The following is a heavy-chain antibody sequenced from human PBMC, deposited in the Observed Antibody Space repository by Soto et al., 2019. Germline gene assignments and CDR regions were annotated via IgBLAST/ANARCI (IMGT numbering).Heavy chain of an antibody. CDR3: AREPDDYGDNLARGDAFDI. V-gene: IGHV3-11*01. CDR2: ISSSGSTI. D-gene: IGHD4-17*01. Sequence: QVQLVESGGGLVKPGGSLRLSCAASGFTFSDYYMSWIRQAQGKGLEWVSYISSSGSTIYYADSVKGRFTISRDNAKNSLYLQMNSLRAEDTAVYYCAREPDDYGDNLARGDAFDIWGQGTMVTVSS. J-gene: IGHJ3*02. CDR1: GFTFSDYY.